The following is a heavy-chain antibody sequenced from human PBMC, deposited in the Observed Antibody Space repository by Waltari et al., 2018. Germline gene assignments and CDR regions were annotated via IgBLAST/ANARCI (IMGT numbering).Heavy chain of an antibody. Sequence: QVQLQESGPGLVKPSETLSLTRTISGGSISSHYWIWIRQPPGKGLGWIGYFYYSGSTTCNPSLKSRVAISMDTSKKQFSLKVNSVTAADAAVYYCARLCSGGACRNWFDPWGPGTLVTVSS. CDR1: GGSISSHY. D-gene: IGHD2-15*01. CDR2: FYYSGST. CDR3: ARLCSGGACRNWFDP. V-gene: IGHV4-59*11. J-gene: IGHJ5*02.